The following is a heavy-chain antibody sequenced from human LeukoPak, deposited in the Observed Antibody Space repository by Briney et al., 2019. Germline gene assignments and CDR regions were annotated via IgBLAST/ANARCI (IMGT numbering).Heavy chain of an antibody. J-gene: IGHJ6*02. Sequence: GASVKVSCKASGYTFTSYGISWVRQAPGQGLEWMGWISAYNGNTNYAQKLQGRVTMTTDTSTSTAYMELRSLRSDDTAVYYCARDLDSSSWFYYYYGMDVWGQGTTATVSS. D-gene: IGHD6-13*01. V-gene: IGHV1-18*01. CDR3: ARDLDSSSWFYYYYGMDV. CDR1: GYTFTSYG. CDR2: ISAYNGNT.